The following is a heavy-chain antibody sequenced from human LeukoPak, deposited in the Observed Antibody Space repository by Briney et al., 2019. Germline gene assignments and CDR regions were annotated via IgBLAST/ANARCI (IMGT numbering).Heavy chain of an antibody. Sequence: SETLSLTCIVSGGSISRGSYYWSWIRQPAGKGLEWIGRIYTSGSTNYNPSLKSRVTISVDTSKNQFSLKLSSVTAAATAVYYCASSPVTTSFSDSWGQGTLVTVSS. D-gene: IGHD4-17*01. CDR3: ASSPVTTSFSDS. V-gene: IGHV4-61*02. CDR2: IYTSGST. J-gene: IGHJ5*01. CDR1: GGSISRGSYY.